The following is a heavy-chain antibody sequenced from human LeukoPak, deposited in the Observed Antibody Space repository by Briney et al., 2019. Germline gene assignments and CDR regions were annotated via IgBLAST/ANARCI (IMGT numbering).Heavy chain of an antibody. CDR2: ISTSSSYI. D-gene: IGHD6-13*01. Sequence: GGSLRLSCVASGFKFSSYSMNWVRQAPGKGLEWVSSISTSSSYIYNADSVKGRFTISRDNAKNSLYLQMNSLRAEDTAVYYCARTVIAAAGRRYNWFDPWGQGTLVTVSS. CDR1: GFKFSSYS. CDR3: ARTVIAAAGRRYNWFDP. J-gene: IGHJ5*02. V-gene: IGHV3-21*01.